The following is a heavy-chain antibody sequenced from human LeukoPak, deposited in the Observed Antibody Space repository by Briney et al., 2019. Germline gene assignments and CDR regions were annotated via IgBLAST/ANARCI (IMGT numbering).Heavy chain of an antibody. D-gene: IGHD4-17*01. CDR3: ARTYGDYVDY. CDR1: GFSLSTSGVG. Sequence: SGPTLVNPTQTLTLTCTFSGFSLSTSGVGVGWIRQPPGKALEWLARIDWDDDKYYSTSLKTRLTISKDTSKNQVVLTMTNMDPVDTATYYCARTYGDYVDYWGQGTLVTVSS. V-gene: IGHV2-70*11. J-gene: IGHJ4*02. CDR2: IDWDDDK.